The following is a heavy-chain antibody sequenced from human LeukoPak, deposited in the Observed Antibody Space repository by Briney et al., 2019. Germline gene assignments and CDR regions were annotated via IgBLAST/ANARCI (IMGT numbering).Heavy chain of an antibody. CDR1: GFTFTTYA. CDR2: ISAGGSA. V-gene: IGHV3-23*01. J-gene: IGHJ4*02. Sequence: PGGSLRLSCAASGFTFTTYAMNWVRQAPGKGLEWVSPISAGGSAFSADSVKGRLTVSRDNSKNTLYMQMNSLRVEDTAVYYCAKGSSAAAGTGDYWGQGTLVTVSS. D-gene: IGHD6-13*01. CDR3: AKGSSAAAGTGDY.